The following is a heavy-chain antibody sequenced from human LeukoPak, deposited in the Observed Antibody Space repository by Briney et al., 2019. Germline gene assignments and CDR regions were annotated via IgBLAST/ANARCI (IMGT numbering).Heavy chain of an antibody. Sequence: PGGSLRLSCAASGFTFSSYALSWVRQAPGKGLEWVSGISGSGGSTYYADSVKGRFTISRDNSKNTLYLQMNSLRAEDTAVYYCAKGSTTYGYLFDYWGQGTLVTVSS. CDR2: ISGSGGST. D-gene: IGHD5-18*01. CDR3: AKGSTTYGYLFDY. V-gene: IGHV3-23*01. CDR1: GFTFSSYA. J-gene: IGHJ4*02.